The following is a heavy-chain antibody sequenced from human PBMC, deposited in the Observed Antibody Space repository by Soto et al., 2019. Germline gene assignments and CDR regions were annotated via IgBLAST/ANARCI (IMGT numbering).Heavy chain of an antibody. CDR2: IYYSGST. V-gene: IGHV4-59*01. Sequence: SETLSLTCTVSGGSISSYYWSWIRQPPGKGLEWIGYIYYSGSTNYNPSLKSRVTISVDTSKNQFSLKLSSVTAADTAVYYCARGPPTYYDFWSGNSKQVDDRDYGMDVWGQGTTVTVSS. D-gene: IGHD3-3*01. CDR3: ARGPPTYYDFWSGNSKQVDDRDYGMDV. CDR1: GGSISSYY. J-gene: IGHJ6*02.